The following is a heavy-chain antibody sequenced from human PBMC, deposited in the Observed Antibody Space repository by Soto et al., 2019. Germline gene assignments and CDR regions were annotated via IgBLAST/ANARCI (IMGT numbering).Heavy chain of an antibody. CDR3: AGWKGGTFPYYFDY. D-gene: IGHD1-26*01. V-gene: IGHV1-18*01. CDR2: ISAYNGNT. J-gene: IGHJ4*02. CDR1: GYTFTSYG. Sequence: QVQLVQSGAEVKKPGTSVKVSCKASGYTFTSYGISWVRQAPGQGLEWMGWISAYNGNTNYARKLQGRVTMTTDTTTSTAYMELRSMRSDDTAVYYCAGWKGGTFPYYFDYWGQGTLVTVSS.